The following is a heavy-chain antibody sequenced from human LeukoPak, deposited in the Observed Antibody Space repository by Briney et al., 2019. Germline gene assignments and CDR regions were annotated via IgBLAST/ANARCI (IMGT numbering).Heavy chain of an antibody. V-gene: IGHV1-46*01. Sequence: ASVKVSCKASGYTYTSYYMHWVRQAPGQGLEWMGIINPSGGSTSYAQKFQGRVTMTRDTSTSTVYMELSSLRSEDTAVYYCARDYYDSSGYYYDAFDIWGQGTMVTVSS. CDR3: ARDYYDSSGYYYDAFDI. J-gene: IGHJ3*02. CDR2: INPSGGST. D-gene: IGHD3-22*01. CDR1: GYTYTSYY.